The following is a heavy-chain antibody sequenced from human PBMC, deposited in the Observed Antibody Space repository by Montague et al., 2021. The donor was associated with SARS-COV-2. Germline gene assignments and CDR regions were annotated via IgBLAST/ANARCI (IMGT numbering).Heavy chain of an antibody. CDR3: ARRGLGYCSGGSCPNAFDI. J-gene: IGHJ3*02. CDR2: IYYSGST. D-gene: IGHD2-15*01. V-gene: IGHV4-59*01. CDR1: GGSISSYY. Sequence: SETLSLTCTVSGGSISSYYWSWIRQPPGKGLERIGYIYYSGSTNXNPSLKSRVTISVDTSKNQFSLKLSSVTAADTAVYYCARRGLGYCSGGSCPNAFDIWGQGTMVTVSS.